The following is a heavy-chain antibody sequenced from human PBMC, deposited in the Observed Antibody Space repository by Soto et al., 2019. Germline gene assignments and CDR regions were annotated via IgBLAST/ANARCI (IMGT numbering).Heavy chain of an antibody. CDR2: IYYSGST. D-gene: IGHD2-21*02. V-gene: IGHV4-61*08. CDR3: ARDRFVVTADYYYYGMDV. J-gene: IGHJ6*02. CDR1: GGSISSGGYY. Sequence: SETLSLTCTVSGGSISSGGYYWSWIRQHPGKGLEWIGYIYYSGSTNYNPSLKSRVTISVDTSKNQFSLKLSSVTAADTAVYYCARDRFVVTADYYYYGMDVWGQGTTVTVSS.